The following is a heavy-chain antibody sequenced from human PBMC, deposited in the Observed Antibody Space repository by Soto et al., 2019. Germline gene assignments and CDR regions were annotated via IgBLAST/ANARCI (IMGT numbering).Heavy chain of an antibody. CDR3: ARDGPPSPTVLGGGDDIDV. D-gene: IGHD2-15*01. J-gene: IGHJ6*02. Sequence: QMQLVQSGAEVKKPGASVKVSCQASGYTFTSNQMHWVRQAPGQGLEWMGMINPSGGRTTYAQRFQGRVMMTRDTSTSTIYMELSSLRSEDTAMYYCARDGPPSPTVLGGGDDIDVCGQGTTV. CDR1: GYTFTSNQ. V-gene: IGHV1-46*01. CDR2: INPSGGRT.